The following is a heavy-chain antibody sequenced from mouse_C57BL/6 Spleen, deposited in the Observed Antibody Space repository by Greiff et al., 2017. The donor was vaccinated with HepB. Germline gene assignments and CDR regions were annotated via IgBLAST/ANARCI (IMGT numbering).Heavy chain of an antibody. Sequence: QVHVKQSGAELVRPGASVTLSCKASGYTFTDYEMHWVKQTPVHGLEWIGAIDPETGGTAYNQKFKGKAILTADKSSSTAYMELRSLTSEDSAVYYCTRVGDGYFDYWGQGTTLTVSS. CDR1: GYTFTDYE. J-gene: IGHJ2*01. V-gene: IGHV1-15*01. CDR2: IDPETGGT. CDR3: TRVGDGYFDY. D-gene: IGHD2-3*01.